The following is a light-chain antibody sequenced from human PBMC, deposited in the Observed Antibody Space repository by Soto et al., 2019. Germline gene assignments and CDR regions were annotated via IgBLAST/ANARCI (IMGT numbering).Light chain of an antibody. CDR2: GAS. Sequence: EIVLTQSPGTLSLSPGERATLSCRASQSVSSSYLAWYQQKPGQAPRLLIYGASGRATGIPDRFSGSGSGTDVPLTISRLGPEDFAVYYCQQYGSSPVTFGQGTKVEIK. V-gene: IGKV3-20*01. CDR3: QQYGSSPVT. J-gene: IGKJ1*01. CDR1: QSVSSSY.